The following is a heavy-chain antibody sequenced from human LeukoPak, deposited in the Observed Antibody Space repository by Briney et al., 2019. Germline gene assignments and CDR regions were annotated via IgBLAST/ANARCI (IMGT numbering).Heavy chain of an antibody. J-gene: IGHJ4*02. V-gene: IGHV4-34*01. CDR3: ASGLYSGIFDY. Sequence: SETLSLTCAVYGGSFSGYYWSWIRQPPGKGLEWIGEINHSGSTNYNPSLKSRVTISVDTSKNQFSLKLSSVTAADTAVYYCASGLYSGIFDYWGQGTLVTVSS. D-gene: IGHD4-11*01. CDR1: GGSFSGYY. CDR2: INHSGST.